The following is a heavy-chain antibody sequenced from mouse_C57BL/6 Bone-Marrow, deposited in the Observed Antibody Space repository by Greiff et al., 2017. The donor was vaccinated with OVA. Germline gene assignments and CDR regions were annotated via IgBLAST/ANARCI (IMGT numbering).Heavy chain of an antibody. J-gene: IGHJ4*01. CDR3: TSTTVVARGAMDY. V-gene: IGHV14-4*01. Sequence: VQLQQSGAELVRPGASVKLSCTASGFNITDDYMHWVKQRPEQGLEWIGWIDPENGDTEYASKFQGKATITADTSSNTAYLQLSSLTSEDTAVYYCTSTTVVARGAMDYWGQGTSVTVSS. CDR2: IDPENGDT. CDR1: GFNITDDY. D-gene: IGHD1-1*01.